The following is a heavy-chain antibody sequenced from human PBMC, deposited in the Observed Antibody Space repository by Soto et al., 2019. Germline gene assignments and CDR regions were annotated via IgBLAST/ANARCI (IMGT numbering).Heavy chain of an antibody. V-gene: IGHV1-8*01. Sequence: ASVKVSCKASGYTFTSYDINWVRQATGQGLEWMGWMNPNSGNTGYAQKFQGRATMTRNTSISTAYMELSSLRSEDTAVYYCARLQQLAQSDPNYYYYYGMDVWGQGTTVTVSS. CDR2: MNPNSGNT. CDR1: GYTFTSYD. CDR3: ARLQQLAQSDPNYYYYYGMDV. D-gene: IGHD6-13*01. J-gene: IGHJ6*02.